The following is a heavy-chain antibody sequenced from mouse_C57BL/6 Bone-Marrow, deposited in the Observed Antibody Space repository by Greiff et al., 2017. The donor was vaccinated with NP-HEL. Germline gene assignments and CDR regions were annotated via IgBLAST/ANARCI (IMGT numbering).Heavy chain of an antibody. CDR2: INPGSGGT. V-gene: IGHV1-54*01. D-gene: IGHD1-1*02. J-gene: IGHJ3*01. CDR3: ASEGYYGRFAY. Sequence: QVQLQQSGAELVRPGTSVKVSCKASGYAFTNYLIEWVKQRPGQGLEWIGVINPGSGGTNYNEKFKGKATLTADKSSSTAYMQLSSLTSEDSAVYFCASEGYYGRFAYWGQGTLVTVSA. CDR1: GYAFTNYL.